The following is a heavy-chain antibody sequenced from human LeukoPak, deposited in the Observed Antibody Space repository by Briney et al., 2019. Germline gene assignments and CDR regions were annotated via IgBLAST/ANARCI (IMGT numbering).Heavy chain of an antibody. Sequence: GVSVKVSCKVSGYTLTELSMHWVRQAPGKGLEWMGGFDPEDGETIYAQKFQGRVTMTEDTSTDTAYMELSRLRSDDTAVYYCARAGLWDYSDSSGYHNGAFDIWGQGTMVIVSS. CDR3: ARAGLWDYSDSSGYHNGAFDI. CDR1: GYTLTELS. J-gene: IGHJ3*02. CDR2: FDPEDGET. D-gene: IGHD3-22*01. V-gene: IGHV1-24*01.